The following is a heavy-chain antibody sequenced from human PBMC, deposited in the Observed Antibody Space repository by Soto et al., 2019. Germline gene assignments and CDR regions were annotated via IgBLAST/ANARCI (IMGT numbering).Heavy chain of an antibody. CDR3: ARSTFGYFHETGCYYGFDN. CDR2: TSFEWTT. Sequence: SETLSLTCTVQGGSISSSGYNWGWIRQRRGRGLQCIGSTSFEWTTYYTPSLKSRVTISADTSKNHFSLNVSSVTAADTSMFYCARSTFGYFHETGCYYGFDNWGHGTLVTVSS. V-gene: IGHV4-39*02. J-gene: IGHJ4*01. D-gene: IGHD3-9*01. CDR1: GGSISSSGYN.